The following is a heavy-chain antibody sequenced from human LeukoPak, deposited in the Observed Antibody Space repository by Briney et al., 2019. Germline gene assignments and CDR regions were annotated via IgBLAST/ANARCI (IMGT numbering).Heavy chain of an antibody. Sequence: PGGSLRLSCAASGFIFSSYTMNWVRQAPGKGLEWVSSISSSSSYKYYADSVKGRFTISRDTSKNTLYLRVNSLRPEDTAVYFCAKEARYSYAWEAFDVWGQGTMVTVSS. CDR1: GFIFSSYT. CDR3: AKEARYSYAWEAFDV. J-gene: IGHJ3*01. D-gene: IGHD5-18*01. V-gene: IGHV3-21*01. CDR2: ISSSSSYK.